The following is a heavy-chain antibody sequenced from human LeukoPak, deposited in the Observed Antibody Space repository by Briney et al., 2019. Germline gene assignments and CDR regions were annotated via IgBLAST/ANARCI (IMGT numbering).Heavy chain of an antibody. V-gene: IGHV3-30*03. D-gene: IGHD2-2*01. J-gene: IGHJ6*02. Sequence: GGSLRFSCAASGFTFSSYGMHWVRQAPGKGLEWVAVISYDGSNKYYADSVKGRFTISRDNSKNTLYLQMNSLRAEDTAVYYCAREVYCSSTSCRYYYYYYGMDVWGQGTTVTVSS. CDR1: GFTFSSYG. CDR2: ISYDGSNK. CDR3: AREVYCSSTSCRYYYYYYGMDV.